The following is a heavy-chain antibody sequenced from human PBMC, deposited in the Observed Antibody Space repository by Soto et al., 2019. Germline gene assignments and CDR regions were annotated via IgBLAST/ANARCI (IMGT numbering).Heavy chain of an antibody. CDR1: GGTFSSYT. Sequence: QVQLVQSGAEVKKPGSSVKVSCKASGGTFSSYTISWVRQAPGQGLEWMGRIIPILGIANYAQKFQGRVTITADKSTSTAYMELSSLRSEDMAVYYCARDASSGWYVDYWGQGTLVTVSS. D-gene: IGHD6-19*01. V-gene: IGHV1-69*08. CDR2: IIPILGIA. CDR3: ARDASSGWYVDY. J-gene: IGHJ4*02.